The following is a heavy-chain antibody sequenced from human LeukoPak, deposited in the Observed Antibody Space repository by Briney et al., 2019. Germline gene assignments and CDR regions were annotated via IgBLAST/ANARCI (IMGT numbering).Heavy chain of an antibody. CDR2: MNQDGSGK. J-gene: IGHJ5*02. V-gene: IGHV3-7*01. D-gene: IGHD3-16*01. CDR1: GFTFSSYV. CDR3: ARDNDRKDDS. Sequence: GGSLRLSCAVSGFTFSSYVMGWVRQAPGKGLEWVANMNQDGSGKYYVDSAKGRFAISRDNAKNSLYLQMNNLRAEDTAVYYCARDNDRKDDSWGQGTLVTVSS.